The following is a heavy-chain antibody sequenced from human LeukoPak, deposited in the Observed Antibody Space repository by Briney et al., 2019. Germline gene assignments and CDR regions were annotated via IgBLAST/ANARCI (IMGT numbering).Heavy chain of an antibody. D-gene: IGHD3-10*01. CDR1: GFTFSTYW. CDR3: ARAALTYYYGSGTNLGY. J-gene: IGHJ4*02. V-gene: IGHV3-74*01. CDR2: INSDGSST. Sequence: GGSLRLSCAASGFTFSTYWMHWVRQAPGKGLVWVSCINSDGSSTTSADAVKGRFTISRDNAKNTLYLQMNSLRAEDTAVYYCARAALTYYYGSGTNLGYWGQGTLVTVSS.